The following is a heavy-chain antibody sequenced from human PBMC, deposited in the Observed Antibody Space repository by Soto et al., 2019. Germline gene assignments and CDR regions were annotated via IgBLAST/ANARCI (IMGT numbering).Heavy chain of an antibody. CDR2: IYWNDEQ. V-gene: IGHV2-5*01. D-gene: IGHD6-13*01. Sequence: QITLKESGPTLVKPTQTLTLTCTFSGFSLTSGVVCVVCIRQPPGEALEWLALIYWNDEQYYNPSLRNRLTITRDTSKNQVVLTMTNMDPVDTATYYCAHRLPGPSGYDVWGQGTTVTVSS. CDR1: GFSLTSGVVC. J-gene: IGHJ6*02. CDR3: AHRLPGPSGYDV.